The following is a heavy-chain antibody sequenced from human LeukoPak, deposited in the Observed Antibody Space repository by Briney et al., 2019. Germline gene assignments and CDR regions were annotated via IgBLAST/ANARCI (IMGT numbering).Heavy chain of an antibody. CDR3: ATPGHYYDSSGYNDAFDI. J-gene: IGHJ3*02. D-gene: IGHD3-22*01. CDR2: IIPILGIA. V-gene: IGHV1-69*04. Sequence: SVKVSCKASGGTFSSHAISWVRQAPGQGLEWMGRIIPILGIANYAQKFQGRVTITADKSTSTAYMELSSLRSEDTAVYYCATPGHYYDSSGYNDAFDIWGQGTMVTVSS. CDR1: GGTFSSHA.